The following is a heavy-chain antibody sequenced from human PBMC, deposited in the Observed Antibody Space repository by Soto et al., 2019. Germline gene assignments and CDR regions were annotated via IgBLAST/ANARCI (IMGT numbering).Heavy chain of an antibody. Sequence: ASVKVSCKASGYTFTSYYMHWVRQAPGQGLEWMGIINPSGGSTSYAQKFQGRVTMTRDTSTSTVYMELSSLRSEDTAVYYCARDRDHYYDSSGYEYNWFDPWGQGTMVTVSS. D-gene: IGHD3-22*01. J-gene: IGHJ5*02. CDR2: INPSGGST. CDR1: GYTFTSYY. CDR3: ARDRDHYYDSSGYEYNWFDP. V-gene: IGHV1-46*01.